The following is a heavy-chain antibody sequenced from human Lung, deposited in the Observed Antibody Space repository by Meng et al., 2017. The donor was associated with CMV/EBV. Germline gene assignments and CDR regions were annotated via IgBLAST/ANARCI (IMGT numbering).Heavy chain of an antibody. V-gene: IGHV4-34*01. CDR2: INHGGIT. D-gene: IGHD3/OR15-3a*01. CDR3: ARGNRGLDEVVRGGYYYYGLDV. J-gene: IGHJ6*02. CDR1: GGSFSGYY. Sequence: GSLRLSCAVYGGSFSGYYWTWFRQPPGKGLEWIGEINHGGITNYNPSLKSPVTISVDTSKNQFSLKVSSVTAADTAVYYCARGNRGLDEVVRGGYYYYGLDVWGQGTXVTVSS.